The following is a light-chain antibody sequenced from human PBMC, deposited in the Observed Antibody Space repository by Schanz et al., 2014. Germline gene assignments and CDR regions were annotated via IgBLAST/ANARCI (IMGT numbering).Light chain of an antibody. V-gene: IGLV1-40*01. J-gene: IGLJ3*02. Sequence: QSVLTQPPSVSGAPGQRVTISCTGSSSNIGAPYDVHWYQQLPGTAPKLLIFGNSNRPSGVPDRFSGSKSDTSASLAITGLQAEDEADYYCQSYDSSLSVWVFGGGTKLTVL. CDR2: GNS. CDR3: QSYDSSLSVWV. CDR1: SSNIGAPYD.